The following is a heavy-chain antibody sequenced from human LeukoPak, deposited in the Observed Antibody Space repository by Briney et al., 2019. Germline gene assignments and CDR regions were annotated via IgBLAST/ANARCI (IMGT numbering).Heavy chain of an antibody. J-gene: IGHJ4*02. CDR3: AREGSGIVGAGGFFDY. Sequence: PGGSLRLSCAASGFLFSSNGMHWLRQAPGKGLEWVSFIRYDGSDKFYVDSVKGRFTISRDNSKNTLYLQMNSLRAEDTAVYYCAREGSGIVGAGGFFDYWGQGTLVTVSS. D-gene: IGHD1-26*01. V-gene: IGHV3-30*02. CDR2: IRYDGSDK. CDR1: GFLFSSNG.